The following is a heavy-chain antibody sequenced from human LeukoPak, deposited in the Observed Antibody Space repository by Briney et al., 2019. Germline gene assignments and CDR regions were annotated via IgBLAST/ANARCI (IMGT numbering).Heavy chain of an antibody. V-gene: IGHV4-59*04. CDR1: GGSITNYY. CDR3: ASGDYYYMDV. J-gene: IGHJ6*03. Sequence: SETLSLTCTVSGGSITNYYWSWIRQPPGKGLEWIGSIYHSGSTYYNPSLKSRVTISVDTSKNQFSLKLSSVTAADTAVYYCASGDYYYMDVWGKGTTVTVSS. CDR2: IYHSGST. D-gene: IGHD3-10*01.